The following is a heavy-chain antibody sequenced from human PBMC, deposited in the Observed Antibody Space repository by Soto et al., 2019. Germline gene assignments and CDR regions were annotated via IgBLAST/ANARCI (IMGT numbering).Heavy chain of an antibody. V-gene: IGHV3-74*01. CDR1: GFTFSSYW. D-gene: IGHD3-16*01. CDR3: ARSRGSGGVDYNMDA. J-gene: IGHJ6*02. CDR2: IMSDGSGT. Sequence: EVQLVESGGGLVQPGGSLRLSCAASGFTFSSYWMHWVRQGPGEGLVWVSRIMSDGSGTTYADSVKGRFTISRDNAKNTLYLQMNSLRAEDTAVYHCARSRGSGGVDYNMDAWGQGTTVTVSS.